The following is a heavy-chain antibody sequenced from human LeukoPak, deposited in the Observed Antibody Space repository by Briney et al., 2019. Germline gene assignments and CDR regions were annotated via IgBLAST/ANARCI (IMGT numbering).Heavy chain of an antibody. CDR1: GYTFTSYY. CDR3: ARGPPSAVRMVRGVIITSPWSDP. CDR2: INPSGGST. J-gene: IGHJ5*02. D-gene: IGHD3-10*01. V-gene: IGHV1-46*01. Sequence: GASVKVSCKASGYTFTSYYMHWVRQAPGQGLEWMGIINPSGGSTSYAQKFQGRVTMTRDTSTSTVYMELSSLRSEDTAVYYCARGPPSAVRMVRGVIITSPWSDPWGQGTLVTVSS.